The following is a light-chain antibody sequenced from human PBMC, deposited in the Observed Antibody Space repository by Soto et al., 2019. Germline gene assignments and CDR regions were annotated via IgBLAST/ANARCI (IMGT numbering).Light chain of an antibody. J-gene: IGKJ4*01. Sequence: DIQMTQSPSTLSASVGDRVTITCRASQSLSRWLAWYQQKPGKGPKLLIFDASSLERGVPSRFNGSGSATEFTLTISNLQPDDFATYFCQQYNRYPLTFGGGTKVEIK. CDR1: QSLSRW. CDR3: QQYNRYPLT. V-gene: IGKV1-5*01. CDR2: DAS.